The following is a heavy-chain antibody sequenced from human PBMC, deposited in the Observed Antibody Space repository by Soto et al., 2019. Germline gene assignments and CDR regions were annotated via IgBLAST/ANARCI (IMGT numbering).Heavy chain of an antibody. D-gene: IGHD3-16*01. Sequence: GASVKVSCKASGYTFTSYYMHWVRQAPGQGLEWMGIINPSGGSTSYAQKFQGRVTMTRDTSTSTVYMELSSLRSEDTAVYYCARRRVGGWGQPGNYKDVWGKGTTVTVSS. V-gene: IGHV1-46*03. CDR3: ARRRVGGWGQPGNYKDV. CDR1: GYTFTSYY. CDR2: INPSGGST. J-gene: IGHJ6*03.